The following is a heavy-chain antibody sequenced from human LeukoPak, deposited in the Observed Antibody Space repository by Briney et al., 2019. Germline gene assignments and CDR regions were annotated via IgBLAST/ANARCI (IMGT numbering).Heavy chain of an antibody. CDR2: ISYDGSNK. Sequence: PGRSLRLSCAASGFTFSSYGMHWVRQAPGKGLEWVAVISYDGSNKYYADSVKGRFTISRDNSKNTLYLQMNSLRAEDTAVYYCAKEQARPPQADYYYYGMDVWGQGTTVTVSS. J-gene: IGHJ6*02. V-gene: IGHV3-30*18. CDR1: GFTFSSYG. CDR3: AKEQARPPQADYYYYGMDV.